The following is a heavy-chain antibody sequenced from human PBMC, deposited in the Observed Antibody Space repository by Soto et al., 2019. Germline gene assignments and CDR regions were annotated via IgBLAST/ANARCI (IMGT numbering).Heavy chain of an antibody. D-gene: IGHD5-12*01. CDR1: GGTFSSYA. CDR2: IIPIFGTA. J-gene: IGHJ4*02. V-gene: IGHV1-69*01. CDR3: GIPRGGIMAKTALGEY. Sequence: QVQLVQSGAAVKKPGSSVKVSCKASGGTFSSYAISWVRQAPGQGLEWMGGIIPIFGTANYAQKFQGRVTITADESTSPAYMELGSLISEDTAAYYCGIPRGGIMAKTALGEYWGQGTLVTVCS.